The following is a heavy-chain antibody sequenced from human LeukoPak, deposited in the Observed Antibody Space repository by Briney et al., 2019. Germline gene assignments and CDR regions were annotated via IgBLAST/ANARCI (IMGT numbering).Heavy chain of an antibody. Sequence: ASVKVSCEASGYSFTAFGISWVRQAPGQGLEWMGWISAYNNKTEYARKFQGRVTMTTDTSTSTAYMDLRNLGSDDTAVYYCARALGIAAXAXGGLEYWGQGTLVAVSS. J-gene: IGHJ4*02. V-gene: IGHV1-18*01. CDR1: GYSFTAFG. CDR2: ISAYNNKT. CDR3: ARALGIAAXAXGGLEY. D-gene: IGHD6-13*01.